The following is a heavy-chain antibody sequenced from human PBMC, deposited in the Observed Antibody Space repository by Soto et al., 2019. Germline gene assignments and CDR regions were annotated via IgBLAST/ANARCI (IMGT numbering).Heavy chain of an antibody. J-gene: IGHJ4*01. CDR3: ARASRGYSETGDYFYPPGFDS. D-gene: IGHD3-9*01. CDR2: FFHTGST. CDR1: GASISSEPVY. V-gene: IGHV4-31*03. Sequence: SSETLSLTCTVSGASISSEPVYWSWFRRFPGKGLEWVGYFFHTGSTSPNPSLRGRVAIFVDTSKNQFSLRLSSVTAADTAVYYCARASRGYSETGDYFYPPGFDSWSQGTLVTVSS.